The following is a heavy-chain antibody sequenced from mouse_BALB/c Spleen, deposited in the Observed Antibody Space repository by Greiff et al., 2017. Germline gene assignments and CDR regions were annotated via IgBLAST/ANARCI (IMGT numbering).Heavy chain of an antibody. V-gene: IGHV1-14*01. CDR1: GYTFTSYV. D-gene: IGHD1-1*01. J-gene: IGHJ3*01. CDR3: AREDYYGSSLFAY. CDR2: INPYNDGT. Sequence: EVQLQESGPELVKPGASVKMSCKASGYTFTSYVMHWVKQKPGQGLEWIGYINPYNDGTKYNEKFKGKATLTSDKSSSTAYMELSSLTSEDSAVYYCAREDYYGSSLFAYWGQGTLVTVSA.